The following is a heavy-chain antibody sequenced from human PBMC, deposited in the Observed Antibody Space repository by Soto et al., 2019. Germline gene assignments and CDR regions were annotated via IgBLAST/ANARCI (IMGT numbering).Heavy chain of an antibody. J-gene: IGHJ4*02. CDR2: IDPSDSYT. V-gene: IGHV5-10-1*01. CDR1: GYSFTSYW. D-gene: IGHD1-26*01. CDR3: ASLYSGSYYFDY. Sequence: GESLKISCKGSGYSFTSYWISWARQMPGKGLEWMGRIDPSDSYTNYSPSFQGHVTISADKSISTAYLQWSSLKASDTAMYYCASLYSGSYYFDYWGQGTLVTVSS.